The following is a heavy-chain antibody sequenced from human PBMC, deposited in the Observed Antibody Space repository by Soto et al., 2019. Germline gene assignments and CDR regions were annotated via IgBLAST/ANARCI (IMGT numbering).Heavy chain of an antibody. CDR3: ARGDKLSLYPQLNY. V-gene: IGHV1-2*04. Sequence: QVQLVQSGAEVKKPGASVKVSCKASGYTFTGNYMHWVRQAPGQGFEWMGWINVNSGGTKYAQKFQGWVTMTRDPSISTAYMELSRLRSDDTAVYYCARGDKLSLYPQLNYWGQGTLVTVSS. CDR1: GYTFTGNY. J-gene: IGHJ4*02. D-gene: IGHD3-16*02. CDR2: INVNSGGT.